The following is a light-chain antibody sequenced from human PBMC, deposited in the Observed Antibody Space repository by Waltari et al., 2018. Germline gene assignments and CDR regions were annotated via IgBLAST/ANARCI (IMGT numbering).Light chain of an antibody. CDR2: GAS. J-gene: IGKJ1*01. V-gene: IGKV3-20*01. CDR1: KDVGGT. CDR3: QHYVRLPAT. Sequence: EIVLTRSPGTLPLPSGERPTLSCRVSKDVGGTLAWYQQKPGHAPRLLLYGASIRAPGAPDRFSGTGSGTDFSLTISRLEPEDFAVYYCQHYVRLPATFGQGTKVEIK.